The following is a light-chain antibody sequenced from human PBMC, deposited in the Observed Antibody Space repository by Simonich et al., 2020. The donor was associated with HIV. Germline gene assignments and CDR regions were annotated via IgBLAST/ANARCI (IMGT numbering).Light chain of an antibody. V-gene: IGLV2-8*01. CDR2: EVN. J-gene: IGLJ3*02. CDR1: SSDVGGYND. CDR3: SSYAGSNNWV. Sequence: QSALTQPASVSGSPGQSITISCTGTSSDVGGYNDVSWYQQHPGKAPKLMIYEVNKRPSGVRDRFSGSKSGNTASLTVSGLQAEDEADYYCSSYAGSNNWVFGGGTKLTVL.